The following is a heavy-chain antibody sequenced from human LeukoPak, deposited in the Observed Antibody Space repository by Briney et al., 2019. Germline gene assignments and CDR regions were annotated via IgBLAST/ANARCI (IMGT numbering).Heavy chain of an antibody. D-gene: IGHD1-14*01. J-gene: IGHJ6*02. CDR2: IIPIFGTA. CDR3: ARPLEPEYYYYGMDV. CDR1: GGTFSSYA. Sequence: AASVKVSCKASGGTFSSYAISWVRQAPGQGLEWMGGIIPIFGTANYAQKFQGRVTITADESTSTAYMELSSLRSEDTAVYYCARPLEPEYYYYGMDVWGQGTTVTVSS. V-gene: IGHV1-69*13.